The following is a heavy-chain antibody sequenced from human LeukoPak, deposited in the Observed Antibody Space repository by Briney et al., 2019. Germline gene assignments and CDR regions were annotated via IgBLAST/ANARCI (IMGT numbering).Heavy chain of an antibody. CDR1: GGSFRGYY. D-gene: IGHD5-18*01. J-gene: IGHJ4*02. CDR2: INHAGST. Sequence: SETLSHTCAVPGGSFRGYYWSWIRKPPGNGLEWIGEINHAGSTNYNPSLKSRVTISVDTSKNQFSLILSPATAADTAVYYCARGDTMFDYWGQGTLVTVSS. V-gene: IGHV4-34*01. CDR3: ARGDTMFDY.